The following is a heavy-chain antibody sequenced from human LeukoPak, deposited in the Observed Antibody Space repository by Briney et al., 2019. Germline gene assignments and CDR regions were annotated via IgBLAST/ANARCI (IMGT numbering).Heavy chain of an antibody. Sequence: GGSLRLSCAASGFTFSSYGMHWVRQAPGKGLEWVAVISYDGSNKYYADSVKGRFTISRDNSKNTLYLQMNSLRAEDTAVYYCAGGYYYGSGSYYNVGVDYWGQGTLVTVSS. V-gene: IGHV3-30*03. CDR1: GFTFSSYG. CDR2: ISYDGSNK. J-gene: IGHJ4*02. D-gene: IGHD3-10*01. CDR3: AGGYYYGSGSYYNVGVDY.